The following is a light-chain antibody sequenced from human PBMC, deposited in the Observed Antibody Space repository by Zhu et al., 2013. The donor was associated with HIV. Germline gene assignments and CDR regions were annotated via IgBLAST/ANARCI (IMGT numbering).Light chain of an antibody. V-gene: IGKV3-20*01. CDR3: QQYGATRGT. Sequence: EIVLTQSPGTLSLSPGERATLSCRVSQSVSSNYLAWYQKKPGQAPKLLIYGASSRAPGIPDRISGSGSGTEFTLTISRLEPEDFAMYYCQQYGATRGTFGGGTKVEIK. J-gene: IGKJ4*01. CDR2: GAS. CDR1: QSVSSNY.